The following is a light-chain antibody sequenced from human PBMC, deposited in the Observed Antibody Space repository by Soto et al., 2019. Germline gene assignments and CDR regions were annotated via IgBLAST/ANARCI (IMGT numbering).Light chain of an antibody. Sequence: SVLTQPASVSGSPGQSITISCTGTSSYVGRYNYVSWYQQHPGKAPKLMIYDVSIRPSGVSNRFSGSKSGNTASLTISGLQAEDEADYYCSSYTTSSTVVFGGGTKLTVL. CDR2: DVS. CDR1: SSYVGRYNY. CDR3: SSYTTSSTVV. J-gene: IGLJ3*02. V-gene: IGLV2-14*01.